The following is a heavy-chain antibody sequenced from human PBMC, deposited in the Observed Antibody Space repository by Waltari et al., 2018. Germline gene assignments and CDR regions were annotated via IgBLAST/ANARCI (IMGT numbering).Heavy chain of an antibody. V-gene: IGHV4-34*01. J-gene: IGHJ6*03. CDR2: INHSGST. CDR3: ARRGSGSYYYYYYMDV. Sequence: QVQLQQWGAGLLKPSETLSLTCAVYGGSFSGYYWSWIRQPPGRGLEGMGEINHSGSTNYNPSLKSRVTISVDTSKNQFSLKLSSVTAADTAVYYCARRGSGSYYYYYYMDVWGKGTTVTISS. D-gene: IGHD3-10*01. CDR1: GGSFSGYY.